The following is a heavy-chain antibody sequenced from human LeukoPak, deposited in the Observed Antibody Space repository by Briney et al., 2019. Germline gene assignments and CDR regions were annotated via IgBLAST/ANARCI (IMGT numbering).Heavy chain of an antibody. J-gene: IGHJ3*02. CDR3: AKAIIPFDI. D-gene: IGHD1-14*01. Sequence: GGSLRLSCAASGLTFSSYWMHWVRQAPGKGLVWVSRINTDGSTTNYADSVKGRFTISRDNAKDTLYLQMNSLRAEDTAVYYCAKAIIPFDIWGQGTMVTVSS. V-gene: IGHV3-74*01. CDR2: INTDGSTT. CDR1: GLTFSSYW.